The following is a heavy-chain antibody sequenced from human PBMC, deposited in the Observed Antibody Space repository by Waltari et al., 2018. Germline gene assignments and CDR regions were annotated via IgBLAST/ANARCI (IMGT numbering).Heavy chain of an antibody. Sequence: QVQLQQWGAGLLKPSETLSLTCAVSGGSFSGYYWSWIRQPPGKGLEWIGEINHSGRTNDNPSLKRRVTISVDTSKNQFSLKLSSVTAADTAVYYCARGRGSDYWGQGTLVTVSS. V-gene: IGHV4-34*01. J-gene: IGHJ4*02. D-gene: IGHD3-10*01. CDR1: GGSFSGYY. CDR2: INHSGRT. CDR3: ARGRGSDY.